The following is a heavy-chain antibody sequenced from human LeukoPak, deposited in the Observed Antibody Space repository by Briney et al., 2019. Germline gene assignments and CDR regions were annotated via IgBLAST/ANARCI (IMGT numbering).Heavy chain of an antibody. CDR3: AKETKGYCSSTSCYRLSGFDP. Sequence: GGSLRLSCAASGLTFSSYGMHWVRQAPGKGLEWVAFIRYDGSNKYYADSVKGRFTISRDNSKNTLYLQMNSLRAEDTAVYYCAKETKGYCSSTSCYRLSGFDPWGQGTLVTVSS. CDR2: IRYDGSNK. D-gene: IGHD2-2*01. CDR1: GLTFSSYG. J-gene: IGHJ5*02. V-gene: IGHV3-30*02.